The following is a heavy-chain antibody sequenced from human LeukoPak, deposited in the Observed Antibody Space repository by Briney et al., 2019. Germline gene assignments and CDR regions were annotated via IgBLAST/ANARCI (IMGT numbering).Heavy chain of an antibody. CDR2: MYHSGSS. CDR1: GGSISSGDSY. Sequence: SETLSLTCTVSGGSISSGDSYRGWIRQPPGKGLEWIGSMYHSGSSYYNPSLKSRVTISVDTSKNQFSLKLSSVTAADTAVYYCARVRTGWYYFDYWGQGTLVTVSS. CDR3: ARVRTGWYYFDY. J-gene: IGHJ4*02. D-gene: IGHD6-19*01. V-gene: IGHV4-39*07.